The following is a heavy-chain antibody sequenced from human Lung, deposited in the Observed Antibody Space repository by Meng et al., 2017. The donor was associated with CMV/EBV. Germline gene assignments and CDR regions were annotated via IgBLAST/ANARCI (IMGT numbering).Heavy chain of an antibody. Sequence: VLVVQSVPELKTPGASVNVSCKASGYTFSTYTINRVRQAHGRGLEWMGWISTNPGTPTYTQGFTGRFVFSLDTSVSTAYLQISSLKAEDTAVYYCARGGNFDPWGQGTLVTVSS. V-gene: IGHV7-4-1*02. D-gene: IGHD2/OR15-2a*01. CDR3: ARGGNFDP. CDR1: GYTFSTYT. J-gene: IGHJ5*02. CDR2: ISTNPGTP.